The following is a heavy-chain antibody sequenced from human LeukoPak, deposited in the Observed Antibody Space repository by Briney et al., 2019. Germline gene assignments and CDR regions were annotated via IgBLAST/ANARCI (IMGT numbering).Heavy chain of an antibody. V-gene: IGHV3-48*01. J-gene: IGHJ4*02. CDR3: ARNSLYCAGSCYEVFDS. D-gene: IGHD2-21*01. CDR1: GFAFSSHS. Sequence: PGGSLRLSCAAAGFAFSSHSMNWVRQAPGKGLEWVSYISSSGNFIYYADSVRGRFTISRDIAKNSLFLQMNSLRAEDTAVYYCARNSLYCAGSCYEVFDSWGQGIQVTVSS. CDR2: ISSSGNFI.